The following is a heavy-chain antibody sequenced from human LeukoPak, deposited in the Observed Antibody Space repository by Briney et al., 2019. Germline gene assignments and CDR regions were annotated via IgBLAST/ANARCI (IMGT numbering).Heavy chain of an antibody. CDR1: GGSISSYY. J-gene: IGHJ6*03. Sequence: SETLSLTCTVSGGSISSYYWSWIRQPPGKGLEWIGYIYYSGSTNYNPSLKGRVTISVDTSKNQFSLKLSSVTAADTAVYYCASTNYDFWSGYGYYYYYYMDVWGKGTTVTVSS. CDR2: IYYSGST. D-gene: IGHD3-3*01. CDR3: ASTNYDFWSGYGYYYYYYMDV. V-gene: IGHV4-59*01.